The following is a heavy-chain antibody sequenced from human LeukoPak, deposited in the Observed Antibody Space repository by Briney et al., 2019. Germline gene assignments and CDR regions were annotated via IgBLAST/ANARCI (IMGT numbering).Heavy chain of an antibody. CDR2: INPNSGGT. CDR3: AIGIAAAGTFDY. Sequence: GASVKVSCKASGYTFTGYYMHWVRQAPGHGLEWMGRINPNSGGTDYAQKFQGRVTMTRDTSISTAYMELSRLRSDDTAVYYCAIGIAAAGTFDYWGQGTLVTVPS. D-gene: IGHD6-13*01. V-gene: IGHV1-2*06. J-gene: IGHJ4*02. CDR1: GYTFTGYY.